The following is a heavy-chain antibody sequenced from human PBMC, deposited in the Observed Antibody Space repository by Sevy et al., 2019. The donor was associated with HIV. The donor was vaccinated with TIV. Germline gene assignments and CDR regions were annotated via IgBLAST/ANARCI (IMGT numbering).Heavy chain of an antibody. D-gene: IGHD6-13*01. V-gene: IGHV3-13*01. Sequence: GGSLRLSCVASGFTFSTYDMHWVRQVTGKGLEWVSGIGTLTETYYPDSVKGRFIISRVNAKNSLYLQMNSLRAGDTAVYHWARACAAAGGKSGPIDAFDIWGQWTLVTVSS. J-gene: IGHJ3*02. CDR1: GFTFSTYD. CDR3: ARACAAAGGKSGPIDAFDI. CDR2: IGTLTET.